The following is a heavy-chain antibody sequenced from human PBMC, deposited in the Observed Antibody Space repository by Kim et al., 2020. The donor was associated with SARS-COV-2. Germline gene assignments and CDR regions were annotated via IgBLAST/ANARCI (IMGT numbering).Heavy chain of an antibody. D-gene: IGHD6-13*01. CDR3: ARRGYFGDYVPY. CDR2: IYYSGST. Sequence: SETLSLTCTVSGGSISSSSYYWGWIRQPPGKGLEWIGSIYYSGSTYYNPSLKSRVTISVDTSKNQFSLKLSSVTAADTAVYYCARRGYFGDYVPYWGQGTLVTVSS. CDR1: GGSISSSSYY. J-gene: IGHJ4*02. V-gene: IGHV4-39*01.